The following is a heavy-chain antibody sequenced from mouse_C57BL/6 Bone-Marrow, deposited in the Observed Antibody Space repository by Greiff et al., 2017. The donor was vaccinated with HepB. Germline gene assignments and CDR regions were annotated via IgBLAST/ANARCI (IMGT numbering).Heavy chain of an antibody. V-gene: IGHV1-69*01. CDR2: IDPSDSYT. J-gene: IGHJ1*03. CDR3: ASYYYGSSYVYWYFDV. Sequence: QVQLQQPGAELVMPGASVKLSCKASGYTFTSYWMHWVKQRPGQGLEWIGEIDPSDSYTKYNQKFKGKSTLTVEKSSSTAYMQLSSLTSEDSAVYYCASYYYGSSYVYWYFDVWGTGTTVTVSS. D-gene: IGHD1-1*01. CDR1: GYTFTSYW.